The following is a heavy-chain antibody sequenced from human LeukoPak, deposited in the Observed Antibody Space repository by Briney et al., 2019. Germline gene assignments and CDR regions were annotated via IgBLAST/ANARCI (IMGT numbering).Heavy chain of an antibody. CDR3: ARAQTALGYCSSTSCAYYYYYMDV. V-gene: IGHV1-2*02. CDR1: GYTLTGYY. D-gene: IGHD2-2*01. CDR2: INPNSGDT. Sequence: ASVKVSCKASGYTLTGYYMHWVRQAPGQGLEWMGWINPNSGDTHYAQKFQSRVTMTRDTSISTAYMELSRLRSDDTAVYYCARAQTALGYCSSTSCAYYYYYMDVWGKGTTVTVSS. J-gene: IGHJ6*03.